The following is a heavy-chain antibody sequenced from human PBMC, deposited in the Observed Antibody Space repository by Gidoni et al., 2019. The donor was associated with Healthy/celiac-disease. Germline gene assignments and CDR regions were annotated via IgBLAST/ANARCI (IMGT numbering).Heavy chain of an antibody. D-gene: IGHD1-7*01. V-gene: IGHV3-30-3*01. Sequence: QVQLVESGGGVVQPGRSLRLSCSASGFTFSSYAMHWVRQAPGKGLEWVAVISYDGSNKYYADSVKGRFIISRDNSKNTLYLQMNSLRAEDTAVYYCARLSWELHLDYWGQGTLVTVSS. CDR3: ARLSWELHLDY. J-gene: IGHJ4*02. CDR1: GFTFSSYA. CDR2: ISYDGSNK.